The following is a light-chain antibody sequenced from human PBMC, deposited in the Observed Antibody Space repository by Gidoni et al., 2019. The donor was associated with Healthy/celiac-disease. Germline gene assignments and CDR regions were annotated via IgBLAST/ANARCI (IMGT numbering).Light chain of an antibody. V-gene: IGKV3-20*01. Sequence: EIVLTQSPGTLSLSPGERATLSGRASQSVSNSYLAWYQQKPGHAPRLLIYGASSRATGIPDRFSGSGSGTDFTLTISRLEPEDFAVYYCQQYGSSPPFTFGQGTKLEIK. CDR2: GAS. CDR1: QSVSNSY. CDR3: QQYGSSPPFT. J-gene: IGKJ2*01.